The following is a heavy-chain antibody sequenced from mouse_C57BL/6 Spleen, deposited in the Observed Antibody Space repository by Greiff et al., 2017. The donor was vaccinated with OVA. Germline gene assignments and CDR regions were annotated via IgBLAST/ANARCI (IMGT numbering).Heavy chain of an antibody. Sequence: QVQLQQSGAELAKPGASVKLSCKASGYTFTSYWMHWVRQRPGQGLEWIGYINPSSGYTKYNQKFKDKATLTADKSSSTAYMQLSSLTYEDSAVYYCAGTAQARGAMDYWGQGTSVTVSS. CDR2: INPSSGYT. V-gene: IGHV1-7*01. CDR3: AGTAQARGAMDY. J-gene: IGHJ4*01. CDR1: GYTFTSYW. D-gene: IGHD3-2*02.